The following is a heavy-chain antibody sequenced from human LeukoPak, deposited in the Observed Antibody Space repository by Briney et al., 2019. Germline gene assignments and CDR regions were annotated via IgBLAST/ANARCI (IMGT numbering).Heavy chain of an antibody. D-gene: IGHD3-10*01. CDR3: TTDSQRSTYYYEFDY. CDR2: IKNKRDGETT. V-gene: IGHV3-15*01. J-gene: IGHJ4*02. Sequence: GGSLRLPCTAPGFTDSGFSFSEAWMSWVRQAPGKGLEWVGRIKNKRDGETTDYAVPVKGRFTISSDAKKTMYLQMNSLQTEDTAVYYCTTDSQRSTYYYEFDYWGQGTLVTVSS. CDR1: GFSFSEAW.